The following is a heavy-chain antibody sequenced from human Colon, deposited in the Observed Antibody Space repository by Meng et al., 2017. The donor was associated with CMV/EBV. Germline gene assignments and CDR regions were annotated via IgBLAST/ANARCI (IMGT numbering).Heavy chain of an antibody. Sequence: HVQLVSSGAEVKEPGAAVLVSCRSSGYTFTSFGINWVRQAPGQGLEWMGWISGSTGYTNRAQKFQGRVTMTTDTSTSTAYLALTSLTSNDTAVYYCARGRPNWSGVLDYWGQGTLVTVSS. CDR2: ISGSTGYT. CDR1: GYTFTSFG. J-gene: IGHJ4*02. CDR3: ARGRPNWSGVLDY. D-gene: IGHD1-1*01. V-gene: IGHV1-18*01.